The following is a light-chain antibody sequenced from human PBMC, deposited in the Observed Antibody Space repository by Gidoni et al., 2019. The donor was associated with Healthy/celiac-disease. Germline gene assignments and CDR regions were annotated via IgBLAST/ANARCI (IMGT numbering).Light chain of an antibody. CDR3: QQYDNHPRYT. J-gene: IGKJ2*01. CDR1: QDISNY. CDR2: DAS. Sequence: DIQMTPSPSSLSASVGDRVTITCPASQDISNYLNWYQQKPGKAPKLLIYDASNLETGVPSRFSGSGSGTDFTFTISSLQPEDIATYYCQQYDNHPRYTFGPGTKLEIK. V-gene: IGKV1-33*01.